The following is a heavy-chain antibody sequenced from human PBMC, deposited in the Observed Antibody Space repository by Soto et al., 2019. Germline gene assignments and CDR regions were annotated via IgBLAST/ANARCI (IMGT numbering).Heavy chain of an antibody. CDR3: ARGTTVTTLSRY. D-gene: IGHD4-17*01. V-gene: IGHV4-39*01. CDR1: GVSISSPSLY. J-gene: IGHJ4*02. CDR2: ISYSGST. Sequence: QLQLQESGPGLVKPSETLSLTCTVSGVSISSPSLYWGWIRQPPGKGLEWIGSISYSGSTYYDPSLKSRVTISADTSKNPFSLKLSSVTAADTAVYYCARGTTVTTLSRYWGQGTLVTVSS.